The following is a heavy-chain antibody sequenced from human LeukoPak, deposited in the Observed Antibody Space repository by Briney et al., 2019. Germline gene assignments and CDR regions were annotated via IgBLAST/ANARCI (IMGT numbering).Heavy chain of an antibody. CDR1: GFTFSSYW. CDR2: INSDGSST. V-gene: IGHV3-74*01. CDR3: ARVMTIDYYDSSGYYY. D-gene: IGHD3-22*01. Sequence: PGGSLRLSCAASGFTFSSYWMHWVRQAPGKGLVWVSRINSDGSSTSYADSVRGRFTISRDNAKNTLYLQMNSLRAADTAVYYCARVMTIDYYDSSGYYYWGQGTLVTVSS. J-gene: IGHJ4*02.